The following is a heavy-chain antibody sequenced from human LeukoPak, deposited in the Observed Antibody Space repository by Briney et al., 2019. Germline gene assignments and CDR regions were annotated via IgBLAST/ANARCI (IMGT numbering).Heavy chain of an antibody. CDR2: ISSSSSYI. J-gene: IGHJ4*02. Sequence: PGGSLRLSCAASGFTFSSYGMSWVRQAPGKGLEWVSSISSSSSYIYYADSVKGRFTISRDNAKNSLYLQMNSLRAEDTAAYYCARDRYSSGWYDYWGQGTLVTVSS. D-gene: IGHD6-19*01. CDR1: GFTFSSYG. V-gene: IGHV3-21*01. CDR3: ARDRYSSGWYDY.